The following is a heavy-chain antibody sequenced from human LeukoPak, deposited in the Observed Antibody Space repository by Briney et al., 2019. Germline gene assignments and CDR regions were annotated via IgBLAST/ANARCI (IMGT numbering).Heavy chain of an antibody. CDR2: ISAYNGNT. J-gene: IGHJ4*02. V-gene: IGHV1-18*01. CDR1: GGTLNSYV. Sequence: ASVKVSCKASGGTLNSYVISWVRQAPGQGLEWMGWISAYNGNTNYAQKLQGRVTMTTDTSTSTAYMELRSLRSDDTAVYYCSRERAAAGTIDYWGQGTLVTVSS. D-gene: IGHD6-13*01. CDR3: SRERAAAGTIDY.